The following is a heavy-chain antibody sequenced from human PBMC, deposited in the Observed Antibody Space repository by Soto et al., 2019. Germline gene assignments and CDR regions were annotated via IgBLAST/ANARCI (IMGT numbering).Heavy chain of an antibody. CDR3: ARSRVAAADYFDF. Sequence: QVQLVESGGGLVKPGGSLRLSCAVSGFTFSDYYMTWIRQAPGTGLEWVSYISSSTSHTNYADSVKGRFTISRDNAKNSLFLQMNSLRAEDTAVYYCARSRVAAADYFDFWGQGTLVTVSS. CDR1: GFTFSDYY. D-gene: IGHD2-15*01. J-gene: IGHJ4*02. CDR2: ISSSTSHT. V-gene: IGHV3-11*05.